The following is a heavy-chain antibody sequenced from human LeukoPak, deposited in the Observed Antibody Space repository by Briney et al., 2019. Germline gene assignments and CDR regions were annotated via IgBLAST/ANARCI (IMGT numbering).Heavy chain of an antibody. CDR1: GGSVSSGSYY. CDR3: AREIDRYCSSTSCSYFDY. Sequence: SETLSHTCTVSGGSVSSGSYYWSWIRQPPGKGLEWIGYIYYSGSTNYNPSLKSRVTISVDTSKNQFSLKLSSVTAADTAVYYCAREIDRYCSSTSCSYFDYWGQGTLVTVSS. J-gene: IGHJ4*02. V-gene: IGHV4-61*01. CDR2: IYYSGST. D-gene: IGHD2-2*01.